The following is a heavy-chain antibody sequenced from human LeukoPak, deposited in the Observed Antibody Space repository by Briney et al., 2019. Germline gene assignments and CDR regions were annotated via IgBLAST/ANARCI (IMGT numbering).Heavy chain of an antibody. D-gene: IGHD2-15*01. CDR2: INHSGST. J-gene: IGHJ2*01. V-gene: IGHV4-34*01. CDR3: ARRYYQGYFDL. Sequence: SETLSLTCTVSGGSISSYYWSWIRQPPGKGLEWIGEINHSGSTNYNPSLKSRVTISVDTSKNQFSLKLSSVTAADTAVYYCARRYYQGYFDLWGRGTLVTVSP. CDR1: GGSISSYY.